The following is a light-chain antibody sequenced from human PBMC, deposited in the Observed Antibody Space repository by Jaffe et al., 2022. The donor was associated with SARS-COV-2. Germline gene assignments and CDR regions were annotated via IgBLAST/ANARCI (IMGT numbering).Light chain of an antibody. CDR2: QDT. CDR3: QAWDDSVVV. CDR1: QLGNKY. Sequence: SYELTQPPSVSVSPGQTASITCSGDQLGNKYVSWYQHMPGQSPVLVIHQDTQRPSGIPERFSGSNSGNTATLTISGTQPLDEADYSCQAWDDSVVVFGGGTKLTVL. V-gene: IGLV3-1*01. J-gene: IGLJ2*01.